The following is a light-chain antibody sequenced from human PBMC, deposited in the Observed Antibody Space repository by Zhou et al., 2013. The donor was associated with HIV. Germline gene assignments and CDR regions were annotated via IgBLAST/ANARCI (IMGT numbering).Light chain of an antibody. CDR2: DAS. CDR1: LSIRHF. CDR3: QQTYRTQVT. V-gene: IGKV1-39*01. Sequence: DIQMTQSPSSLSATVGDRVNITCRTSLSIRHFLNWYQQKPGQTPTLLIYDASILQSEVPSRFSGSGSGTDFSLTINDLQPEDFGTYYCQQTYRTQVTFGGGTKVEIK. J-gene: IGKJ4*01.